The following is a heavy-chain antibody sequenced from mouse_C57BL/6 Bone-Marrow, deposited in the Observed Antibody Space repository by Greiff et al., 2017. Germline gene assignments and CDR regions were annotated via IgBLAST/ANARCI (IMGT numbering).Heavy chain of an antibody. CDR3: ARVSLFITTVVATTYYAMDY. D-gene: IGHD1-1*01. J-gene: IGHJ4*01. Sequence: VQLQQSGPELVKPGASVKISCKASGYTFTDYYMNWVKQSHGKSLEWIGDINPNNGGTSYNQKFKGKATLTVDKSSSTAYMELRSLTSEDSAVYYCARVSLFITTVVATTYYAMDYWGQGTSVTVSS. V-gene: IGHV1-26*01. CDR2: INPNNGGT. CDR1: GYTFTDYY.